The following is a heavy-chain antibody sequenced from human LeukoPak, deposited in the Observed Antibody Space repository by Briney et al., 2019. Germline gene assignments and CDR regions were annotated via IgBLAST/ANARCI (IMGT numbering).Heavy chain of an antibody. CDR2: IYPGDSDT. CDR3: ARPPRKGGRYGDGVDV. D-gene: IGHD5-24*01. CDR1: GYSFATYW. J-gene: IGHJ6*01. Sequence: GESLKISCKASGYSFATYWIGWVRQMPGKGLEWMGIIYPGDSDTRYSPSLQGPVTISADKSINTAYLQWTSLKASDTAVYYCARPPRKGGRYGDGVDVWGQGTTVTVSS. V-gene: IGHV5-51*01.